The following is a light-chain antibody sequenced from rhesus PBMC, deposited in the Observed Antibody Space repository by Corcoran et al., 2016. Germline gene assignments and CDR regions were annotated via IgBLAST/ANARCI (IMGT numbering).Light chain of an antibody. Sequence: DIQMTQSPSSLSASVGDRVTITCRASQGISTYLNWYKQKPGKAPKRLIFATSSCESGVPSRLRGNGSWTDFTLTIRILQPEDFATYYCLQYNSDPLTFGGGTKVEIK. CDR1: QGISTY. CDR3: LQYNSDPLT. J-gene: IGKJ4*01. V-gene: IGKV1-43*02. CDR2: ATS.